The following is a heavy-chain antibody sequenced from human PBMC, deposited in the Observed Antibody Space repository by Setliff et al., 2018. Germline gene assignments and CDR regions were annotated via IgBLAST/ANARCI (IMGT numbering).Heavy chain of an antibody. J-gene: IGHJ6*03. CDR1: DDSISSRHYY. CDR2: IYTSWST. CDR3: ARMTGFSYMDV. Sequence: SETLSLTCTVSDDSISSRHYYWSWIRQPAGKGLEWLGQIYTSWSTNYNPSLKGRATLSIDASKKQFSLKLTSVTAADTAVYFCARMTGFSYMDVWGKGIPVTVSS. V-gene: IGHV4-61*09. D-gene: IGHD3-3*01.